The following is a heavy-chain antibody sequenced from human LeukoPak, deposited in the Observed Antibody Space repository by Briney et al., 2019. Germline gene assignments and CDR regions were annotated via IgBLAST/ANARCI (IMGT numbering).Heavy chain of an antibody. CDR1: GYTFTSYD. J-gene: IGHJ4*02. Sequence: ASVKVSCKASGYTFTSYDINWVRQATGQGLEWMGWMNPNSGNTGYAQKFQGRVTMTRNTSISTAYMELSSLRSEDTAVYYCARGVGYYDKPPMGFDYWGQGTLVTVSS. CDR2: MNPNSGNT. D-gene: IGHD3-9*01. CDR3: ARGVGYYDKPPMGFDY. V-gene: IGHV1-8*01.